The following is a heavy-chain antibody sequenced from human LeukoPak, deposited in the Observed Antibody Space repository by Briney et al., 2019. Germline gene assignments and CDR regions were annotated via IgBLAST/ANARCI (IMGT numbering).Heavy chain of an antibody. J-gene: IGHJ4*02. D-gene: IGHD3-22*01. Sequence: GASVKVSCKASGYTFTSYDINWVRQATGQGLEWMGWMNPNSGNTGYAQKFQGRVTMTRNTSISTAYMELSSLRSEDTAVYYCARDWNDSSGFYYGPFDYWGQGTLVTVSS. CDR3: ARDWNDSSGFYYGPFDY. CDR2: MNPNSGNT. CDR1: GYTFTSYD. V-gene: IGHV1-8*01.